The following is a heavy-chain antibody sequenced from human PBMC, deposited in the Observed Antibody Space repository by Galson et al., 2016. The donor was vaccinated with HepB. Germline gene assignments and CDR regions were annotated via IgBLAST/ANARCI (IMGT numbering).Heavy chain of an antibody. J-gene: IGHJ2*01. V-gene: IGHV4-39*01. CDR3: AKVYNSRSFYISYVDF. D-gene: IGHD5/OR15-5a*01. CDR1: GDSITINPYY. CDR2: VYYSGTT. Sequence: ETLSLTCTVSGDSITINPYYWGWIRQPPGKGLEWIGIVYYSGTTYYNPFLKSRVAMSVDTSKNQFSLKLTSVTAADSAVYYCAKVYNSRSFYISYVDFWGRGALVTVSS.